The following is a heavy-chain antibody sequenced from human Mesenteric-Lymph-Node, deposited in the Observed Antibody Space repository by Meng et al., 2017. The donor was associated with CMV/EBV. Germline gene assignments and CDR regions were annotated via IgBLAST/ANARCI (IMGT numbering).Heavy chain of an antibody. CDR1: GYTFTDYS. CDR2: ITAYNGKT. J-gene: IGHJ6*02. Sequence: ASVKVSCKASGYTFTDYSMNWVRQAPGQGLEWMGWITAYNGKTSYAQNFQGRVTMTIDTSTSTAYTELRSLRSDDTAVYHCARALAGIGYYSGMDVWGQGTTVTVSS. D-gene: IGHD6-19*01. V-gene: IGHV1-18*01. CDR3: ARALAGIGYYSGMDV.